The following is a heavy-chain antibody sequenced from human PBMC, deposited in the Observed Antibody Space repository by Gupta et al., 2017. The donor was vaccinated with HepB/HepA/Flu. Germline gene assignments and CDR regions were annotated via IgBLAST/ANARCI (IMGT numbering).Heavy chain of an antibody. CDR2: IRPDGTQN. D-gene: IGHD6-19*01. CDR1: GFTFSYSW. Sequence: EVQLVESGGGLVQPGGSLRLSCAASGFTFSYSWMSWVRQAPGKGLQWLINIRPDGTQNTYVDSVKGRFTISRDNARNLLYLQMNSLTAEDTAMYYCARDRGWLSHDYWGQGTLVAVSS. J-gene: IGHJ4*02. CDR3: ARDRGWLSHDY. V-gene: IGHV3-7*01.